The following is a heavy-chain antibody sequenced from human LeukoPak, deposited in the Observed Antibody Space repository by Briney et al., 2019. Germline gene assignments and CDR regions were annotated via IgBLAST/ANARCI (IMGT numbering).Heavy chain of an antibody. D-gene: IGHD6-13*01. CDR1: GFTFSSYS. CDR2: INSGGHFI. J-gene: IGHJ4*02. CDR3: ARRIGQQLAVDY. V-gene: IGHV3-21*01. Sequence: GGSLRLSCAASGFTFSSYSMNWVRQAPGKGLEWVSSINSGGHFIYYADSVKGRFTISRDIAKNSVYLQMNSLRAEDTAVYYCARRIGQQLAVDYWGQGTLVTVSS.